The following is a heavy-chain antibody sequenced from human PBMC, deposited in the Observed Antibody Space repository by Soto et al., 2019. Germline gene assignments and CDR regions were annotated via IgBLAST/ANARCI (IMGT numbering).Heavy chain of an antibody. Sequence: KPSETLSLTCTVSGGSISNYYWSWIRQSAEKRLEWIGRVSSTGSSYYNPSLKSRVTISVDTSKNQVSLNLTSVTAADTAVYYCARGVPAAGTDWSDPWGQGTLVTVSS. D-gene: IGHD6-13*01. J-gene: IGHJ5*02. CDR1: GGSISNYY. V-gene: IGHV4-4*07. CDR3: ARGVPAAGTDWSDP. CDR2: VSSTGSS.